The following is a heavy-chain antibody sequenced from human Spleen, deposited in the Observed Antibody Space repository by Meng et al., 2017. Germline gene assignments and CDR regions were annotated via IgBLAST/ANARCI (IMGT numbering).Heavy chain of an antibody. CDR3: ARGPTTMAHDFDY. CDR2: IYHSGST. V-gene: IGHV4-34*01. Sequence: QVQLQQGGAGLLKPSETLSLTCAVYGGSFSGYCWSWIRQPPGKGLEWIGEIYHSGSTNYNPSLESRATISVDTSQNNLSLKLSSVTAADSAVYYCARGPTTMAHDFDYWGQGTLVTVSS. J-gene: IGHJ4*02. D-gene: IGHD4-11*01. CDR1: GGSFSGYC.